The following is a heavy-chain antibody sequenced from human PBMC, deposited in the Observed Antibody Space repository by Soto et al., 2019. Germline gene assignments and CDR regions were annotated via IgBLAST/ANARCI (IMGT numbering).Heavy chain of an antibody. CDR2: IYYSGST. Sequence: PSETLCITCFVSGGSLSSYYWSRIRQPPGKGLEWNGYIYYSGSTNYNPSLKSRVTISVDTSKNQFPLKLSSVTAADTVVYYCASPWGSTNDYWRRGTLVT. CDR3: ASPWGSTNDY. J-gene: IGHJ4*01. D-gene: IGHD3-16*01. CDR1: GGSLSSYY. V-gene: IGHV4-59*01.